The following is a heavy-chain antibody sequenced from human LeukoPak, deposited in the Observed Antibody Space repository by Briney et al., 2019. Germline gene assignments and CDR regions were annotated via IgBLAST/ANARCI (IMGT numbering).Heavy chain of an antibody. CDR2: IYYSGST. Sequence: SETLSLTCTVSGGSISSYYWSWIRQPPGKGLEWIGYIYYSGSTNYNPSLKSRVTISVDTSKNQFSLKLSSVTAADTAVYYCARRYYDFWSGYRYFDYWGQGTLVTVSS. CDR3: ARRYYDFWSGYRYFDY. CDR1: GGSISSYY. J-gene: IGHJ4*02. V-gene: IGHV4-59*08. D-gene: IGHD3-3*01.